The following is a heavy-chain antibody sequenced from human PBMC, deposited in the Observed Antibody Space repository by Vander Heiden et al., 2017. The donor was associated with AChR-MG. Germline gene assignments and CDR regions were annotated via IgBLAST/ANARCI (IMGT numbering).Heavy chain of an antibody. Sequence: EVQLVQSGAEVKKPGESLKISCKVPEYSFTTSWIGWVRQMPGKGLEWMGIIYPGDSDTRYSPSFQGQVTISADKSISTAYLQWSSLKASDTAMYYCARRGGYYDSSGYYSLDYWGQGTLVTVSS. CDR2: IYPGDSDT. CDR1: EYSFTTSW. V-gene: IGHV5-51*01. CDR3: ARRGGYYDSSGYYSLDY. J-gene: IGHJ4*02. D-gene: IGHD3-22*01.